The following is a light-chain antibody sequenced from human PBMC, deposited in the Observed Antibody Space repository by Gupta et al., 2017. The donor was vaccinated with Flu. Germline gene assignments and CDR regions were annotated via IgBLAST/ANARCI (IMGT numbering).Light chain of an antibody. Sequence: EIVLAQSPGTLSLSPGERATLSCRASQSVSSSYLAWYQQKPGQAPRLLIYGGSSRATGIPDRFSGSGSGTDFTLTISRLEPEDFAVYYCQQYGSSSLTFGGGTKVEIK. CDR2: GGS. CDR1: QSVSSSY. J-gene: IGKJ4*01. V-gene: IGKV3-20*01. CDR3: QQYGSSSLT.